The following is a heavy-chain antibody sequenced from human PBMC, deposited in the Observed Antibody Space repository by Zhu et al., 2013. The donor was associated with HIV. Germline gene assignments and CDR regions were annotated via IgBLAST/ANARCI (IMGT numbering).Heavy chain of an antibody. V-gene: IGHV1-18*04. CDR1: GYTFTDHY. CDR2: ISAYNGNT. Sequence: QVQLVQSGAEVKKPGASVKISCKTSGYTFTDHYVHWVRQAPGQGLEWMGWISAYNGNTNYAQKLQGRVTITADESTSTAYMELRSLRSDDTAVYYCARDVRGIAAAGPYYYGMDVWGQGTTVTVSS. J-gene: IGHJ6*02. CDR3: ARDVRGIAAAGPYYYGMDV. D-gene: IGHD6-13*01.